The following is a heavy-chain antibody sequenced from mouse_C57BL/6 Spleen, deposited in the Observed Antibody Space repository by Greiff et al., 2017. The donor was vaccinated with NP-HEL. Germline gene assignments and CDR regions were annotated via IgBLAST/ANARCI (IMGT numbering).Heavy chain of an antibody. Sequence: EVKLMESGEGLVKPGGSLKLSCAASGFTFSSYAMSWVRQTPEKRLEWVAYISSGGDYIYYADTVKGRFTISRDNARNTLYLQMSSLKSEDTAMYYCTRELYYGSSGDYAMDYWGQGTSVTVSS. V-gene: IGHV5-9-1*02. CDR2: ISSGGDYI. J-gene: IGHJ4*01. CDR1: GFTFSSYA. CDR3: TRELYYGSSGDYAMDY. D-gene: IGHD1-1*01.